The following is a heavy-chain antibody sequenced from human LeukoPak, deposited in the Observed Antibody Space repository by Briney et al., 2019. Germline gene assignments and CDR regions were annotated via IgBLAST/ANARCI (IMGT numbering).Heavy chain of an antibody. CDR1: GFTFRSYE. CDR3: ARSARLMKGVVEVTALDD. D-gene: IGHD3-3*01. J-gene: IGHJ4*02. CDR2: LSSSGSAF. Sequence: PGGSLRLSCEDSGFTFRSYEMNWVRQAPGKGLEWIAYLSSSGSAFSYADSVKGLFNIARDNAKNSVYLEMNSLRADDTAVYYCARSARLMKGVVEVTALDDWGQGTLVTVSS. V-gene: IGHV3-48*03.